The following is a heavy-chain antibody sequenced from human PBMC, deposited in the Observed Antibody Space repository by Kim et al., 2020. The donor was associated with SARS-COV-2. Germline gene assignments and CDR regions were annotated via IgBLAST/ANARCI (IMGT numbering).Heavy chain of an antibody. CDR3: ARELRLWFRELLNWFDP. J-gene: IGHJ5*02. D-gene: IGHD3-10*01. Sequence: ASVKVSCKASGYTFTSYGISWVRQAPGQGLEWMGWISAYNGNTNYAQKLQGRVTMTTDTSTSTAYMELRSLRSDDTAVYYCARELRLWFRELLNWFDPWGQGTLVTVSS. V-gene: IGHV1-18*01. CDR2: ISAYNGNT. CDR1: GYTFTSYG.